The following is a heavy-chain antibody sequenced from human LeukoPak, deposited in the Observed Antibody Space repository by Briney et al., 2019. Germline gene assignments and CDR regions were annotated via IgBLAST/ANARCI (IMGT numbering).Heavy chain of an antibody. V-gene: IGHV1-69*05. J-gene: IGHJ4*02. Sequence: GSSVKVSCKASGGTFSSYAISWVRQAPGQGLEWMGRIIPLFGTANYAQKFQGRVTITTDESTSTAYMELSSLRSEDTAVYYCARVGDDYGDYWALDYWGQGTLVTVSS. CDR2: IIPLFGTA. CDR3: ARVGDDYGDYWALDY. CDR1: GGTFSSYA. D-gene: IGHD4-17*01.